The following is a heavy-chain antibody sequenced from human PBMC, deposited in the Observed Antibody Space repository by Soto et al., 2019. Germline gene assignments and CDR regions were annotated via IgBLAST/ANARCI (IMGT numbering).Heavy chain of an antibody. CDR1: GGYIRSGGYY. CDR2: IYYSGST. Sequence: SETLSLTCPVSGGYIRSGGYYWSWHRQHPGKGLEWIGYIYYSGSTYYNPSLKSRITISVDTSKNQFSLKLSSVTAADTAVYYCARNSGYCSGGSCYSVFGFDPWGQGTLVNVS. CDR3: ARNSGYCSGGSCYSVFGFDP. D-gene: IGHD2-15*01. V-gene: IGHV4-31*03. J-gene: IGHJ5*02.